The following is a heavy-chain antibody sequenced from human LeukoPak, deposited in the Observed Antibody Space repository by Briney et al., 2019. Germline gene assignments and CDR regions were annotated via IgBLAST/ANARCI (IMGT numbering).Heavy chain of an antibody. CDR3: ARLLDNDSSGDPDTFDM. CDR1: GGGSINGHY. D-gene: IGHD3-22*01. CDR2: VSYAGRT. Sequence: SETLSLTCTVSGGGSINGHYWSWIRQRPGKGLEWIGFVSYAGRTKYNPSLQSRVTISVATSENNFSLKLTSVTTADTAVYYCARLLDNDSSGDPDTFDMWGQGTVVIVSS. J-gene: IGHJ3*02. V-gene: IGHV4-59*11.